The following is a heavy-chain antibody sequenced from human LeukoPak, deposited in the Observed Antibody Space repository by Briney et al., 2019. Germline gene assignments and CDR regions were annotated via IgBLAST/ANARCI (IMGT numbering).Heavy chain of an antibody. CDR1: GFTFSNYW. Sequence: GGSLRLSCAASGFTFSNYWMHWVRQAPGKGLVWVSRINSDGRSTDYADSVKGRFTISRDNAKNTLYLQMNSLRAEDTAVYYCARGADSGYSSDNWGQGTLVTVSS. D-gene: IGHD3-9*01. V-gene: IGHV3-74*01. CDR2: INSDGRST. J-gene: IGHJ4*02. CDR3: ARGADSGYSSDN.